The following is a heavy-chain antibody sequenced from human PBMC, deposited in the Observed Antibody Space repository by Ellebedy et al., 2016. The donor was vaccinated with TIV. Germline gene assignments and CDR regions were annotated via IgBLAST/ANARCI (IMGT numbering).Heavy chain of an antibody. CDR2: IYHTGST. CDR1: GDSISGSNW. V-gene: IGHV4-4*02. Sequence: GSLRLSCAVSGDSISGSNWWSWVRQPPGKGLEWIGEIYHTGSTNYNPSLKSRVTISVDESKNQFSLKLTAVTAADTAIYYCASLPDYRVGFVDAPMVWGHWGQGTLVTVSS. D-gene: IGHD3-10*01. CDR3: ASLPDYRVGFVDAPMVWGH. J-gene: IGHJ4*02.